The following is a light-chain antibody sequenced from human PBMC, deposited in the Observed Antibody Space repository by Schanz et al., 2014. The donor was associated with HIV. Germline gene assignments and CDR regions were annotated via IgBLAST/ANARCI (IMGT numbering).Light chain of an antibody. CDR1: QTVSSN. CDR3: QQRSNWPGT. J-gene: IGKJ3*01. V-gene: IGKV3-11*01. Sequence: EIVLTQSPATLSLSPGERATLSCRASQTVSSNLAWYQQKPGQAPRLLIYGASTRATGIPARFSGSGSGTDFTLTISRLEPEDFAVYYCQQRSNWPGTFGPGTKVDIK. CDR2: GAS.